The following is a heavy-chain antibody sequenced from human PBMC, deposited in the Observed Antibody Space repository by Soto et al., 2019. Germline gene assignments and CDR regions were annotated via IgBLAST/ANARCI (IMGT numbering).Heavy chain of an antibody. J-gene: IGHJ3*01. D-gene: IGHD5-12*01. V-gene: IGHV3-66*01. CDR2: IYSGSST. Sequence: QLVESGGGLVQPGGSLRLSCAASGFSVSNNYMKWVRQAPGKGLEWVSLIYSGSSTYYADSVKGRFTISRDNSKNTPFLQMNSLRVENTAVYYCARDRGYRWGQGTMVTVSS. CDR1: GFSVSNNY. CDR3: ARDRGYR.